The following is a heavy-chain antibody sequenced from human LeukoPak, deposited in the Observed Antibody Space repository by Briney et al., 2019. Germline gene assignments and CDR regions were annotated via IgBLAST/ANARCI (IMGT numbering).Heavy chain of an antibody. CDR3: AKCPASGYLFDY. V-gene: IGHV3-23*01. J-gene: IGHJ4*02. Sequence: PGGSLRLSCAVSGITFSTSAMNCVRQAPGKGLDWVSSISGNGGSTYYADSVKGRFTISRDNSKDTLYLQMNSLRAEDTAVYYCAKCPASGYLFDYWGQGTLVTVSS. CDR1: GITFSTSA. CDR2: ISGNGGST. D-gene: IGHD3-22*01.